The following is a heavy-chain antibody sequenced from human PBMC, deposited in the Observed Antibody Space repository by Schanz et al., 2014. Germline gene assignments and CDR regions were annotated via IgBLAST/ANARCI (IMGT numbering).Heavy chain of an antibody. CDR3: ARAHGNNWYGKGLDY. CDR1: GFTLSNSD. D-gene: IGHD1-1*01. Sequence: VQLVESGGGLVKPGGSLRLSCEASGFTLSNSDMHWVRQAPGKGLEWVAFIWYDGSNKYYADSVKGRFTVSRDSGQNSLYLQMNSLRADDTAVYFCARAHGNNWYGKGLDYWGQGTLVTVSS. V-gene: IGHV3-33*08. J-gene: IGHJ4*02. CDR2: IWYDGSNK.